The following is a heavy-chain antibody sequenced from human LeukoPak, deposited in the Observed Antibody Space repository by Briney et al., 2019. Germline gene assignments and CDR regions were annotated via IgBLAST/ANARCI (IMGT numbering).Heavy chain of an antibody. D-gene: IGHD6-19*01. CDR1: GGSISSYY. Sequence: SETLSLTCTVSGGSISSYYWSWIRQPPGKGLEWIGYIYYSGSTNYNPSLKSRVTISVDTSKNQFSLKLSSVTAADTAVYYCARLWIAVAGGGDYWGQGTLVTVSS. J-gene: IGHJ4*02. V-gene: IGHV4-59*08. CDR2: IYYSGST. CDR3: ARLWIAVAGGGDY.